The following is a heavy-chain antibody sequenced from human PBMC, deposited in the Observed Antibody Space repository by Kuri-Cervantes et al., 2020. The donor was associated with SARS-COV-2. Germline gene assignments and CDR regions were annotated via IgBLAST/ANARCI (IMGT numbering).Heavy chain of an antibody. D-gene: IGHD3-3*01. CDR1: GFTLTYRW. Sequence: GESLKISCEASGFTLTYRWMGWFHQAPGKGLEWVAAIKADAGEMVYVDSAKGRFTISRDNAKNSVFLQMNSVRIEDTSLYFCAWGRGWTFDIWGRGTMVTVSS. CDR3: AWGRGWTFDI. J-gene: IGHJ3*02. CDR2: IKADAGEM. V-gene: IGHV3-7*04.